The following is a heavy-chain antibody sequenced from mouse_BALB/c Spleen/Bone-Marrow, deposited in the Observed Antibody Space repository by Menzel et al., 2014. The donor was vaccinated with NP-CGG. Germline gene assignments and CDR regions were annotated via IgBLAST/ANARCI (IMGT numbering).Heavy chain of an antibody. Sequence: QVQLQQSWAELVKPGASVKLSCKASGYTFTSYWMHWVKQRPGQGLEWIGEINPSNGRTNYNEKFKSKATLTVDKSSSTAYMQLSSLTSEDSAVYYCARTYFDYWGQGTTLTVSS. CDR3: ARTYFDY. CDR2: INPSNGRT. V-gene: IGHV1S81*02. J-gene: IGHJ2*01. CDR1: GYTFTSYW.